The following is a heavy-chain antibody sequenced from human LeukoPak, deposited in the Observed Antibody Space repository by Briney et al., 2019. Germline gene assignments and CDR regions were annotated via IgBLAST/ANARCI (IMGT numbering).Heavy chain of an antibody. J-gene: IGHJ4*02. CDR3: ARDGDTAMVPFDY. D-gene: IGHD5-18*01. CDR1: GGSFSGYY. V-gene: IGHV4-34*01. Sequence: SETLSLTCAVYGGSFSGYYRSWIRQPPGKGLEWIGEINHSGGTNYNPSLKSRVTISVDTSKNQFSLKLSSVTAADTAVYYCARDGDTAMVPFDYWGQGTLATVSS. CDR2: INHSGGT.